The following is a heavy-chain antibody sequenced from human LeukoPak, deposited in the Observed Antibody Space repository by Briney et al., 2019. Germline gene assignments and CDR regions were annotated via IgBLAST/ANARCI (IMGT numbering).Heavy chain of an antibody. J-gene: IGHJ6*02. CDR2: ISGSGAST. D-gene: IGHD6-13*01. V-gene: IGHV3-23*01. Sequence: GGSLRLSCAASGFTFSSYAMSWVGQAPGKGLEWVSAISGSGASTYHADSVKGRFTISRDNSKNTLYLQMKSLRADDTAVYYCAKGRGSYSSSREVRYYYYAMDVWGQGTTVTVSS. CDR3: AKGRGSYSSSREVRYYYYAMDV. CDR1: GFTFSSYA.